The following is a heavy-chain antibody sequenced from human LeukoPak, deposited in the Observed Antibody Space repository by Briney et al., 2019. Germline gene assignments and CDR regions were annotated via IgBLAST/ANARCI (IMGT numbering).Heavy chain of an antibody. V-gene: IGHV3-48*02. Sequence: GGSLRLSCAASGFTVSSSYISWVRQAPGKGLEWVSYISSSSSSSIYYADSVKGRFTISRDNAKNSLYLQMNSLRDEDTAVYYCAQKGGADYWGQGTLVTVSS. D-gene: IGHD2-15*01. CDR3: AQKGGADY. CDR1: GFTVSSSY. J-gene: IGHJ4*02. CDR2: ISSSSSSSI.